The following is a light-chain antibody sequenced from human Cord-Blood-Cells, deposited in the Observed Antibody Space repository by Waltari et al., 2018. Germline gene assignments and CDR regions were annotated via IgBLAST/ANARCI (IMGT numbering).Light chain of an antibody. CDR3: SSYTSSSTYV. CDR2: DVS. Sequence: QSALTQPATVSGSPGQSITISCTGTISDVGGYNYVSWYQQHPGKAPKRMIYDVSNRPSGVSNRFSGSKSGNTASLTISGLQAEDEADYYCSSYTSSSTYVFGTGTKVTVL. CDR1: ISDVGGYNY. V-gene: IGLV2-14*03. J-gene: IGLJ1*01.